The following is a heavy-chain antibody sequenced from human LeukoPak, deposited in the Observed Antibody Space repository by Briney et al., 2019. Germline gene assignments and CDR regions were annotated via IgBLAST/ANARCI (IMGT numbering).Heavy chain of an antibody. D-gene: IGHD1-1*01. CDR2: ISWNSGSE. J-gene: IGHJ5*02. V-gene: IGHV3-9*01. CDR1: GFSFDDYA. CDR3: AKVGRPDTYGTFDP. Sequence: PGRSLRLSCAASGFSFDDYAMHWLRQAPGKGLQWVSGISWNSGSEGYADSVKGRFTISRDNAKNSLYLQMNSLRAEDTAFYYCAKVGRPDTYGTFDPWGPGPRVPSPQ.